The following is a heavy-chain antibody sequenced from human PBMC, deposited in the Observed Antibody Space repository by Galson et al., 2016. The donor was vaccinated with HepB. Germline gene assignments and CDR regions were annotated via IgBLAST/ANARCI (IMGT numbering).Heavy chain of an antibody. CDR1: GFIFNNYD. CDR3: ARKNMATGWFDL. CDR2: MKARTFNT. J-gene: IGHJ5*02. D-gene: IGHD2/OR15-2a*01. V-gene: IGHV1-8*01. Sequence: SVKVSCKASGFIFNNYDFNWVRQATGQGLEFMGWMKARTFNTGFAQSFQARLTMTRNASTSSVYMELSSLRPEDTAMYYVARKNMATGWFDLWGQGTLVTVSS.